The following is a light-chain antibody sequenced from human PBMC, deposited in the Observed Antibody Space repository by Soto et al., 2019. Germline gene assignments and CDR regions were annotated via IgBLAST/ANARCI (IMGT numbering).Light chain of an antibody. V-gene: IGKV1-39*01. J-gene: IGKJ2*01. CDR3: QQSYSTPYT. Sequence: DIQMPQSPSSLSASVGDRVTITCRASQSISSYLNWYQQKPGKAPKLLIYAASSLQSGVPSRFSGSGSGTDFTLTISSLQPEDFATYYCQQSYSTPYTVGQGNKLEIK. CDR2: AAS. CDR1: QSISSY.